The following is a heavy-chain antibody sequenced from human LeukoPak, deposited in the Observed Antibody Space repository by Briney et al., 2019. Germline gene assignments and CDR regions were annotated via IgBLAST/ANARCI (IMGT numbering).Heavy chain of an antibody. D-gene: IGHD4-17*01. J-gene: IGHJ4*02. Sequence: PSETLSLTCTVSGGSISSYYRSWIRQPPGKGLEWIGYIYYSGSTNYNPSLKSRVTISVDTSKNQFSLKLSSVTAADTAVYYCARFDLDYGDYEDYWGQGTLVTVSS. V-gene: IGHV4-59*08. CDR1: GGSISSYY. CDR2: IYYSGST. CDR3: ARFDLDYGDYEDY.